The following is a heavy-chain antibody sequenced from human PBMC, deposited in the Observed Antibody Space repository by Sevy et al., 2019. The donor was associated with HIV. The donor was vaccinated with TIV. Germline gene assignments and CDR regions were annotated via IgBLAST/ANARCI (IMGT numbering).Heavy chain of an antibody. J-gene: IGHJ6*02. CDR3: ARQSVTYDILTGWNYYGVDV. V-gene: IGHV4-59*08. Sequence: SETLSLTCTVSGDSISSNYWNWIRQPPGKGLEWIGYIYYSGSTNYNPSLKSRVTISVDTSKNQFSLRLSSVTAEDTAVYYCARQSVTYDILTGWNYYGVDVWGQGTTVTVSS. D-gene: IGHD3-9*01. CDR2: IYYSGST. CDR1: GDSISSNY.